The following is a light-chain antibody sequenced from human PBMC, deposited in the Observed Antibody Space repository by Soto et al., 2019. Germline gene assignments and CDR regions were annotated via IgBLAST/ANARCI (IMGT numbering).Light chain of an antibody. Sequence: EIVLTQSPATLSLSPGERATLSCRASQSVSSYLAWYQQKPAQAPRLLIYDASNRATGIPARFSGSGSGTDFTLTISSLEPEDFAVYYCQQRSNWPPALTFGGGTKVEIK. J-gene: IGKJ4*01. CDR3: QQRSNWPPALT. V-gene: IGKV3-11*01. CDR2: DAS. CDR1: QSVSSY.